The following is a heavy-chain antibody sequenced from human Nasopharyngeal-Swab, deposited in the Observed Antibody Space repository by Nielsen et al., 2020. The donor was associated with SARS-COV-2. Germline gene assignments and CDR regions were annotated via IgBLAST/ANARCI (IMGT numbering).Heavy chain of an antibody. CDR3: ARGPSAVAFDP. CDR1: GGSVSSGSYY. CDR2: IYYSGST. D-gene: IGHD6-13*01. Sequence: SETLSLTCTVSGGSVSSGSYYWSWIRQPPGKGLEWTGYIYYSGSTNYNPSLKSRVTISVDTSKNQFSLKLSSVTAADTAVYYCARGPSAVAFDPWGQGTLVTVSS. J-gene: IGHJ5*02. V-gene: IGHV4-61*01.